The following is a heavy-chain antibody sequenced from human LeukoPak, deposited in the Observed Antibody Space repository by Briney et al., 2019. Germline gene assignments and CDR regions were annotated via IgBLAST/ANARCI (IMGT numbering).Heavy chain of an antibody. D-gene: IGHD6-13*01. V-gene: IGHV4-4*07. J-gene: IGHJ4*02. CDR1: GGSINSYF. CDR2: IYTSGST. Sequence: SETLSLTCTVSGGSINSYFWSWIRQPAGKGLEWIGRIYTSGSTNYNPSLKSRVTMSVDTSKNQFSLTLSSVAAADTAVYYCAADSGYSSSWYSDSWGQGTLVTVSS. CDR3: AADSGYSSSWYSDS.